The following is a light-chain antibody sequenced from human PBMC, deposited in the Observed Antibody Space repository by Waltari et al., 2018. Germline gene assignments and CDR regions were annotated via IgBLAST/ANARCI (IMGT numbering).Light chain of an antibody. V-gene: IGKV1-39*01. Sequence: DIQMTQSPSSLSASVGDRVTIACRASENINSYLNWYQQKPGKAPKLLIYVASNLQSGVPSRFSGSESGTYFILTISNLQPEDFATYYCQQTYNTPEYTFGQGTKLQIK. CDR1: ENINSY. CDR2: VAS. CDR3: QQTYNTPEYT. J-gene: IGKJ2*01.